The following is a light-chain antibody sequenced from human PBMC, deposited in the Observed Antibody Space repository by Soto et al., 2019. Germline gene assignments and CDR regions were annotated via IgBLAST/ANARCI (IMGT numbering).Light chain of an antibody. CDR3: QQNYSSHRT. CDR2: AAS. V-gene: IGKV1-39*01. J-gene: IGKJ1*01. CDR1: QSISSY. Sequence: EIAMSQAPAYLSAFVGDRETITCRASQSISSYLNWYQQKPGKAPKLPIYAASSLQSGVPSRFSGSGSGTDFTLTISCLQSEDFATYYCQQNYSSHRTFGQGTKVDIK.